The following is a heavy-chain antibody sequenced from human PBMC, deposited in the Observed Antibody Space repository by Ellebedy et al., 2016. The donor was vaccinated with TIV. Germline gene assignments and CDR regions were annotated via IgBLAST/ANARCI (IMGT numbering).Heavy chain of an antibody. V-gene: IGHV3-7*01. CDR3: ARRGSYGDYAVQVNSWFDT. CDR2: IYQDDSDQ. CDR1: GFSFRSYW. Sequence: GESLKISCAASGFSFRSYWMSWVRQAPGKGLEWVANIYQDDSDQYYADSVKGRFTISRDNANKSLFLQMNSLRFDDTAVYYCARRGSYGDYAVQVNSWFDTWGQGTLVSVSS. D-gene: IGHD4-17*01. J-gene: IGHJ5*02.